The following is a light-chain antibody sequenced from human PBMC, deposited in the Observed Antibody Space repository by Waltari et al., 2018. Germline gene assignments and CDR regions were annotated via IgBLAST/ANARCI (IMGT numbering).Light chain of an antibody. V-gene: IGKV3-11*01. CDR2: DAS. CDR3: QQRSNWPLT. Sequence: EIVLTQSPATLSLSPGERATLSCRASQRVSTSLAWIQQKPGQAPRLLIYDASNRATGIPARFSGGGSGTDFTLTISSLEPEDSAVYYCQQRSNWPLTFGGGTKVEIK. CDR1: QRVSTS. J-gene: IGKJ4*01.